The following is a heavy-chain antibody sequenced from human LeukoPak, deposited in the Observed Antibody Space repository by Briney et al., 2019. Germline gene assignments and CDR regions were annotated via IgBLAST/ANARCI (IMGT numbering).Heavy chain of an antibody. CDR3: ARGYEQWLPDGGFDP. D-gene: IGHD6-19*01. V-gene: IGHV1-18*04. CDR1: GYTFTSYG. CDR2: ISAYNGNT. Sequence: ASVKVSCKASGYTFTSYGISWVRQAPGQWLEWMGWISAYNGNTNYAQKLQGRVTMTTDTSTSTAYMELRSLRSDDTAVYYCARGYEQWLPDGGFDPWGPGTLVTVSS. J-gene: IGHJ5*02.